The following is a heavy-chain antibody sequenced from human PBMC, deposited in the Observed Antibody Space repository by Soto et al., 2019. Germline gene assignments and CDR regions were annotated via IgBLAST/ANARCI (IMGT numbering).Heavy chain of an antibody. CDR3: AREVVVVPADIYYYGMDV. J-gene: IGHJ6*02. V-gene: IGHV1-69*01. CDR1: GGTFSSYA. CDR2: IIPIFGTA. D-gene: IGHD2-2*01. Sequence: QVQLVQSGAEVKKPGSSVKVSCKASGGTFSSYAISWVRQAPGQGLEWMGGIIPIFGTANYAQKFQGRVTITADESTSTAYMELSSLRSEDTAVYYCAREVVVVPADIYYYGMDVWGQGTTVTVSS.